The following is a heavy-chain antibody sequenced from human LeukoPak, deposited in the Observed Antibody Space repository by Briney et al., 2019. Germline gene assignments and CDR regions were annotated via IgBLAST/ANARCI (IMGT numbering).Heavy chain of an antibody. CDR3: ARVSSGGYFHTYYFDY. CDR1: GGSISGYY. CDR2: IRYSGTT. J-gene: IGHJ4*02. V-gene: IGHV4-59*01. D-gene: IGHD3-22*01. Sequence: KPSETLSLTCTVSGGSISGYYWSWIRQPPGKGLEWIGYIRYSGTTNYSPSLKSRATISVDTSKNQFSLNLISVTAADTAIYYCARVSSGGYFHTYYFDYWGQGTLVTVSP.